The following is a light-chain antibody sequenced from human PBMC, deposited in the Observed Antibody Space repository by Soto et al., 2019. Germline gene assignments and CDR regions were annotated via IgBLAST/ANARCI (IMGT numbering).Light chain of an antibody. J-gene: IGLJ1*01. CDR2: NNN. CDR1: NSNIGSHT. V-gene: IGLV1-44*01. CDR3: AAWDDSLNGYV. Sequence: QSVLTQPPSASGTPGQRVTISCSGSNSNIGSHTVNWYQQLPGTAPKLLIENNNQRPSGVPDRFSGSKSGASASLAISGLQSEDEADYYCAAWDDSLNGYVFGTGTKLTVL.